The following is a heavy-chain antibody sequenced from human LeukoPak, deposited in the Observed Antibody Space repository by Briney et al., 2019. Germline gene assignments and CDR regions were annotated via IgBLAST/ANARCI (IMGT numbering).Heavy chain of an antibody. V-gene: IGHV1-18*01. CDR2: ISAYNGNT. J-gene: IGHJ4*02. CDR1: GYTFTSCG. D-gene: IGHD4-17*01. CDR3: ALHPLDYGDYGRDY. Sequence: ASVKVSCKASGYTFTSCGISWVRQAPGQGLEWMGWISAYNGNTNYAQKLQGRVTMTTDTSTSTAYMELRSLRSGDTAVYYCALHPLDYGDYGRDYWGQGTLVTVSS.